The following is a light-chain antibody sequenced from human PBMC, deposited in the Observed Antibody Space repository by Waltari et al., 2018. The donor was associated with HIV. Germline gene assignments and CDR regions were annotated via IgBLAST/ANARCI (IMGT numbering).Light chain of an antibody. V-gene: IGLV8-61*01. CDR3: VLYMGSGIWV. CDR2: NTN. CDR1: SGSVSTRYY. J-gene: IGLJ3*02. Sequence: QTVVTQEPSLSVSPGGTVTLTCGLSSGSVSTRYYPSWDQQTPGQAPRTLIYNTNIRASGVSDRFSGSTLGNKAALTITGTQADDECDYYCVLYMGSGIWVFGGGTKLTVL.